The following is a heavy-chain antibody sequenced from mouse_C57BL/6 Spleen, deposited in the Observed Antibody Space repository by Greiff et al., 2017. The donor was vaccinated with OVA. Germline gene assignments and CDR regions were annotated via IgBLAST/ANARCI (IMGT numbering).Heavy chain of an antibody. CDR2: IDPETGGP. V-gene: IGHV1-15*01. CDR3: TIPYYYCSSYYFDY. CDR1: GYTFTDYE. J-gene: IGHJ2*01. D-gene: IGHD1-1*01. Sequence: QVQLKQSGAELVRPGASVTLSCKASGYTFTDYEMHWVKQTPVHGLEWIGAIDPETGGPAYHQKFKGKAILTADKSSSTAYMELRSLTSKYSAVYYCTIPYYYCSSYYFDYWGQGTTLTVSS.